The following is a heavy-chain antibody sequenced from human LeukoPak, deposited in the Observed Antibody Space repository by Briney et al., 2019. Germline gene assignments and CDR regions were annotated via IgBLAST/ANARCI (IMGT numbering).Heavy chain of an antibody. CDR3: ARDPGGYGTARPRRGAFDY. CDR1: GGSFSGYY. Sequence: SETLSLTCAVYGGSFSGYYWSWIRQPPGKGLEWIGETDHSGSTNYNPSLKSRVTISVDTSKNQFSLKLSSVTAADTAVYYCARDPGGYGTARPRRGAFDYWGQGTLVTVSS. J-gene: IGHJ4*02. V-gene: IGHV4-34*01. CDR2: TDHSGST. D-gene: IGHD6-6*01.